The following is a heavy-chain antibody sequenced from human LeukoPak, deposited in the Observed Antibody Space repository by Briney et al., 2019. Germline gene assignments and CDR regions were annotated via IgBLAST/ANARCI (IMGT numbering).Heavy chain of an antibody. V-gene: IGHV3-30-3*01. CDR1: GFTFSSYA. CDR2: ISYDGSNK. CDR3: ARSRGYSYGVDY. Sequence: GSLRLSCAASGFTFSSYAMHWVRQAPGKGLEWVAVISYDGSNKYYADSVKGRFTISRDNSKNTLYLQMNSLRAEDTAVYYCARSRGYSYGVDYWGQGTLVTVSS. J-gene: IGHJ4*02. D-gene: IGHD5-18*01.